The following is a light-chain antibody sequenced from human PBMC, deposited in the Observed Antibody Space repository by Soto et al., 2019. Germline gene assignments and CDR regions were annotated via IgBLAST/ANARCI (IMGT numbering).Light chain of an antibody. Sequence: QSALTQPASVSGSPGQSITISCTGTSSDVGTYNYVSWYQQHPGKAPKLLIYEVSKRPSGVSDRFSGSTSGNTASLTISGLQAEDEADYYCSSYTSSSTRVFGGGTKVTVL. V-gene: IGLV2-14*01. CDR3: SSYTSSSTRV. CDR2: EVS. CDR1: SSDVGTYNY. J-gene: IGLJ3*02.